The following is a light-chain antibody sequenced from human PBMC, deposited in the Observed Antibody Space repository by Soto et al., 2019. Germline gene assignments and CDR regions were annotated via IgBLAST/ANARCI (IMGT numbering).Light chain of an antibody. CDR3: QQFGSSPWT. CDR1: QSVSSSF. CDR2: GAS. J-gene: IGKJ1*01. Sequence: EIVLTQSPGTLSLSPGERATLSCRASQSVSSSFLVWYQQKAGQAPRLLIYGASSRATGVPDRFSGSWSGTDLTLTISRLEPEDSAVYYCQQFGSSPWTFGQGTKVAIK. V-gene: IGKV3-20*01.